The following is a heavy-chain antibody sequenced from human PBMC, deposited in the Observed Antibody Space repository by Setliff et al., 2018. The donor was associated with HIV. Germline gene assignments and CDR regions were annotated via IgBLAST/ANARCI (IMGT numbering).Heavy chain of an antibody. CDR3: ARDSVSGYYYADY. CDR1: GGTSSSYA. V-gene: IGHV1-69*13. Sequence: ASVKVSCKTSGGTSSSYAISWVRQAPGQGLEWMGGIIPIFGTPNYAQKFQGRVTITAGESTSTAYIELSSLRSEDTAVYYCARDSVSGYYYADYWGQGTLVTVSS. CDR2: IIPIFGTP. J-gene: IGHJ4*02. D-gene: IGHD3-22*01.